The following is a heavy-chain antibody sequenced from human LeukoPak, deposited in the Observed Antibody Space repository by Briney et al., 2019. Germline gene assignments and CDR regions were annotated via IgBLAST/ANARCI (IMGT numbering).Heavy chain of an antibody. V-gene: IGHV3-11*01. CDR1: GFTFSDYY. Sequence: GGSLRLSCAASGFTFSDYYMSWVRQAPGKGLEWVSYISSSGSTIYYADSVKGRFTISRDNAKNSLYLQMNSLRAEDTAVYYCARDRDVDTAMVLFDPWGQGTLVTVSS. CDR2: ISSSGSTI. J-gene: IGHJ5*02. D-gene: IGHD5-18*01. CDR3: ARDRDVDTAMVLFDP.